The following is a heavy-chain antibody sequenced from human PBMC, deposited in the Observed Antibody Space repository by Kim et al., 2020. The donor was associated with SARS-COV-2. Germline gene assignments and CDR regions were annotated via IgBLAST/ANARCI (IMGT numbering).Heavy chain of an antibody. J-gene: IGHJ4*02. V-gene: IGHV1-46*01. D-gene: IGHD3-22*01. Sequence: ASVKVSCKASGYTFTSYYMHWVRQAPGQGLEWMVIINPSGGSTSYAQKFQGRVTMTRNTSTSTVYMELSSLRSEDTAVYHCARDAGLNDSPDYWGQGTLVTVSS. CDR2: INPSGGST. CDR3: ARDAGLNDSPDY. CDR1: GYTFTSYY.